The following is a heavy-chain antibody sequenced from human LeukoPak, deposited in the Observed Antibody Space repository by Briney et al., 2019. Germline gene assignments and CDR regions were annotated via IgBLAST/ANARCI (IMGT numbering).Heavy chain of an antibody. J-gene: IGHJ4*02. Sequence: SETLSLTCTVSGGPISSYYWGWIRQPPGKGLEWIGYVYYSGSTNYNPSLKSRVTISVDTSKNQFSLKLSSVTAADTAVYCCARAYSSSSWFDYWGQGTLDTVSS. CDR3: ARAYSSSSWFDY. V-gene: IGHV4-59*01. CDR1: GGPISSYY. D-gene: IGHD6-6*01. CDR2: VYYSGST.